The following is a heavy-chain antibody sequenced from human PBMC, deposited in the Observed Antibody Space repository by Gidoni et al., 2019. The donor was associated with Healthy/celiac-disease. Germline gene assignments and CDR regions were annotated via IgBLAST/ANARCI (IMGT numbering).Heavy chain of an antibody. CDR3: ARESRSGIAAAGYHDY. CDR1: GGSISSYY. Sequence: QVQLQESGPGLVKPSETLSLTCTVSGGSISSYYWSWIRQPPGKGLEWIGYIYYSGSTNYNPSLKSRVTISVDTSKNQFSLKLSSVTAADTAVYYCARESRSGIAAAGYHDYWGQGTLVTVSS. D-gene: IGHD6-13*01. J-gene: IGHJ4*02. V-gene: IGHV4-59*01. CDR2: IYYSGST.